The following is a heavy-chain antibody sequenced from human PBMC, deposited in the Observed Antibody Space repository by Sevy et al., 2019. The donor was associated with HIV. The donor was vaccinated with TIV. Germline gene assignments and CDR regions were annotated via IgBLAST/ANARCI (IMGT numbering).Heavy chain of an antibody. Sequence: GGSLILSCAASGFTFSTYGMHWVRQAPGKGLEWVAFIRYDESEQYCADSVKGRCTISRDNSKSTLYLRLSSLRDEDTAVYYCAKDPRPSHRITTFGGVDYFEYWGQGTLVTVSS. CDR3: AKDPRPSHRITTFGGVDYFEY. V-gene: IGHV3-30*02. CDR2: IRYDESEQ. J-gene: IGHJ4*02. D-gene: IGHD3-3*01. CDR1: GFTFSTYG.